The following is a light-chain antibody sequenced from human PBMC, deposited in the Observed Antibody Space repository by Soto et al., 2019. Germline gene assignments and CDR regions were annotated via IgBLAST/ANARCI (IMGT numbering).Light chain of an antibody. V-gene: IGKV1-5*03. J-gene: IGKJ1*01. CDR1: QSISSW. Sequence: DIQITQSPSTLSASVGDRVTITCRASQSISSWLAWYQQKPGKAPKFLIHKASSLESGVPSRFSGSGSGTEFTLTISSLQTEDFATYFCQQYNSPPWTFGQGTKVEIK. CDR2: KAS. CDR3: QQYNSPPWT.